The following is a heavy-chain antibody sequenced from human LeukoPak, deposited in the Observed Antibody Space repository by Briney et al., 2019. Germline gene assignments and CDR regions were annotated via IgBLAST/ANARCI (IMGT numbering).Heavy chain of an antibody. CDR3: AKDVIAAAGYWYFDL. CDR2: ISWNSGSI. CDR1: GFTFDDYA. Sequence: GGSLRLSCAASGFTFDDYAMHWVRQAPGKGLEGVSGISWNSGSIGYADSVKGRFTISRDNAKNSLYLQMNSLRAEDTALYYCAKDVIAAAGYWYFDLWGRGTLVTVSS. J-gene: IGHJ2*01. V-gene: IGHV3-9*01. D-gene: IGHD6-13*01.